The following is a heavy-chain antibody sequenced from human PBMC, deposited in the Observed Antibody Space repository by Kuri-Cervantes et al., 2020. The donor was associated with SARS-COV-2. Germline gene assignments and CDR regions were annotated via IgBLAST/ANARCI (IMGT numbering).Heavy chain of an antibody. D-gene: IGHD2-2*01. J-gene: IGHJ3*01. CDR3: SRSRVPAAAAL. CDR2: IFHSGTT. CDR1: LYSISSGYY. V-gene: IGHV4-38-2*01. Sequence: SQTLSLTCAVSLYSISSGYYWDWIRQSPGKGPEWIGSIFHSGTTYYNPSLRSRVYISLDTSKNQFFLNATSVTAADTAVYYCSRSRVPAAAALWGQGTMVTVSS.